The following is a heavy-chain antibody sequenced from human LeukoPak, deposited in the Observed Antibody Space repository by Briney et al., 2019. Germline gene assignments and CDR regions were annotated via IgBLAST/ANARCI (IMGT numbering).Heavy chain of an antibody. J-gene: IGHJ4*02. V-gene: IGHV3-21*01. CDR3: ARDRAYSGNDATYFDY. CDR2: ISSSSNSI. D-gene: IGHD5-12*01. CDR1: GFTFSSST. Sequence: GGSLRLSCAASGFTFSSSTMNWVRQAPGKGLEWVSSISSSSNSINYADSVKGRFTISRDNSKSTLFLQMNSLRAEDTAVYYCARDRAYSGNDATYFDYWGQGTLVTVSS.